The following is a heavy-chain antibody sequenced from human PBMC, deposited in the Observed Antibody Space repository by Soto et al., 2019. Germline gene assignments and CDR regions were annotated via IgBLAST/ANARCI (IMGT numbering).Heavy chain of an antibody. CDR1: GYSFTSYW. CDR3: ARVPAHCYDSSGYFQRFDY. CDR2: IYPGDSDT. J-gene: IGHJ4*02. D-gene: IGHD3-22*01. V-gene: IGHV5-51*01. Sequence: GESLKISCKGSGYSFTSYWIGWMRQMPGKGLEWMGIIYPGDSDTRYSPSFQGQVTISADKSISTAYLQWSSLKASDTAMYYCARVPAHCYDSSGYFQRFDYWGQGTLVTVSS.